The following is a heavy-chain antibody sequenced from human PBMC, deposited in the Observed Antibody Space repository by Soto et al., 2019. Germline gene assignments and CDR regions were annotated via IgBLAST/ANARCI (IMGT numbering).Heavy chain of an antibody. Sequence: PSETLSLTCTVSGGSISSGDYYRSWIRQPPGKGLEWIGYIYYSGSTNYNPSLKSRVTISVDTSKNQFSLKLSSVTAADTAVYYCLGLLAAAGTGGFDYWGQGTLVTVSS. D-gene: IGHD6-13*01. CDR2: IYYSGST. CDR1: GGSISSGDYY. V-gene: IGHV4-30-4*03. CDR3: LGLLAAAGTGGFDY. J-gene: IGHJ4*02.